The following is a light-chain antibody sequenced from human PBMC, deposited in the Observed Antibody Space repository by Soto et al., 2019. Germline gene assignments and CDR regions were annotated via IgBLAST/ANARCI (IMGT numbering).Light chain of an antibody. CDR3: SSYAGSNNLL. V-gene: IGLV2-8*01. J-gene: IGLJ2*01. CDR2: EVS. Sequence: QSALTQPPSASGSPGQSVTVSCTGTSSDVGGYNYVSWYQQHPGKAPKLIIYEVSKRPSGVPDRFSGSKSVTTASLTVSGLQAEDEADYYCSSYAGSNNLLFGGGTKLTVL. CDR1: SSDVGGYNY.